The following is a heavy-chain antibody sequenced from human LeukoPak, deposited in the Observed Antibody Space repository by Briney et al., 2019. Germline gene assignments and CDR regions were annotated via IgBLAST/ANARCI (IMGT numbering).Heavy chain of an antibody. V-gene: IGHV4-39*01. CDR2: IYYSGST. D-gene: IGHD2-21*01. CDR1: GGSISSSTYY. CDR3: ARLKEFQKIFDY. J-gene: IGHJ4*02. Sequence: SETLSLTCTVSGGSISSSTYYWGWIRQPPGKGLEWIGSIYYSGSTYYNPSLRSRITISIDTSKNQFSLKLSSVTAADTAVYYCARLKEFQKIFDYWGQGTLVTVSS.